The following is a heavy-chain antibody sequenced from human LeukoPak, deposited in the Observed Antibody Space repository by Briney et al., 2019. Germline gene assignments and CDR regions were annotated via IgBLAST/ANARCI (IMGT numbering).Heavy chain of an antibody. CDR1: GFTFSSYA. V-gene: IGHV3-23*01. Sequence: GGSLRLSCAASGFTFSSYAMSWDRQAPGKGLEWVSAISGSGGSTYYADSVKGRFTISRDNSKNTLYLQMNSLRAEDTAVYYCAKGGRGYYDSSGYYLPDYWGQGTLVTVSS. CDR3: AKGGRGYYDSSGYYLPDY. CDR2: ISGSGGST. J-gene: IGHJ4*02. D-gene: IGHD3-22*01.